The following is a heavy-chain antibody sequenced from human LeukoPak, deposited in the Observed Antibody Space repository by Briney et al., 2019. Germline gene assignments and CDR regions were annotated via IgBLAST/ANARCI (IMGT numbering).Heavy chain of an antibody. V-gene: IGHV3-21*01. CDR1: GFTFSSYS. D-gene: IGHD3-3*01. Sequence: GGSLRLSCAASGFTFSSYSMNWVRQAPGKGLEWVSSITGSGRYIYYADSVKGRFTISRDNAKNSLFLQMNSLRAEDTAVYYCAREYDFWSGYYGYWGQGTLVTVSS. CDR2: ITGSGRYI. J-gene: IGHJ4*02. CDR3: AREYDFWSGYYGY.